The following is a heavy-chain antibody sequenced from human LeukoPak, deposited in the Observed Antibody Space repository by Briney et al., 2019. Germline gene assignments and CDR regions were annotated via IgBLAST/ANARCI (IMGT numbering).Heavy chain of an antibody. CDR1: GFTFDDYA. D-gene: IGHD2-2*01. V-gene: IGHV3-9*01. CDR2: ISWNSGSI. CDR3: AAGPAAWYFDL. Sequence: GRSLRLSCAASGFTFDDYAMHWVRQAPGKGLEWVSGISWNSGSIGYADSVKGRFTISRDNAKNSLYLQMNSLRAEDTALYYCAAGPAAWYFDLWGRGTLVTVSS. J-gene: IGHJ2*01.